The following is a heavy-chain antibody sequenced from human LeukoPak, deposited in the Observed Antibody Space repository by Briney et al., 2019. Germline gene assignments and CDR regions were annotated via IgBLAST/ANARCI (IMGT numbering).Heavy chain of an antibody. D-gene: IGHD3-16*01. CDR1: GFTFDDYA. J-gene: IGHJ6*02. CDR3: AKEIRGYYYGMDV. V-gene: IGHV3-9*01. CDR2: ISWNSGSI. Sequence: GGSLRLSCAASGFTFDDYAMHWVRQAPGKGLEWVSGISWNSGSIGYADSVKGRFTISRDNAKNSLYLQMNSLRAEDTALYYCAKEIRGYYYGMDVWGQGTTVTVSS.